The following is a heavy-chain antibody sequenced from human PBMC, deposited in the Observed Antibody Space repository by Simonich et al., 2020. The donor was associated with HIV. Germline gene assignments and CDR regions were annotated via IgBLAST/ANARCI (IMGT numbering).Heavy chain of an antibody. Sequence: QVQLQQWGAGLLKPSETLSLTCAVYGGSFSGYYWSWTRQPPGKGLEWIGEIKHSGSTNYNPSLRSRVTISVDTSKNQFSLKLSSVTAADTAVYYCARLTAGGLGEYFQHWGQGTLVTVSS. J-gene: IGHJ1*01. CDR1: GGSFSGYY. CDR3: ARLTAGGLGEYFQH. D-gene: IGHD6-13*01. V-gene: IGHV4-34*01. CDR2: IKHSGST.